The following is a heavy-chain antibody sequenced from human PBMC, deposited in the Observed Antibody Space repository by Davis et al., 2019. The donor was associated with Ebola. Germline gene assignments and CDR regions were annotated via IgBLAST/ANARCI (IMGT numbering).Heavy chain of an antibody. D-gene: IGHD3-22*01. V-gene: IGHV3-53*04. CDR2: IYSGGTT. CDR3: AKSTMIVGDWDFDY. J-gene: IGHJ4*02. Sequence: GESLKISCAASGFIVSSNYMSWVRQAPGKGLEWVSVIYSGGTTNYADSVKGRFTISRHNSKNTLYLQINSLRAEDTAVYYCAKSTMIVGDWDFDYWGQGTLVTVSS. CDR1: GFIVSSNY.